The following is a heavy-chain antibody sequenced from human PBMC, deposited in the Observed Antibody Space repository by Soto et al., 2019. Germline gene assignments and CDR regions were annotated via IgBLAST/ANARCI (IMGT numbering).Heavy chain of an antibody. V-gene: IGHV1-2*02. CDR2: INPNSGGT. CDR1: GYTFTGYY. Sequence: ASVKVSCKASGYTFTGYYMHWVRQAPGQGLEWMGWINPNSGGTNYAQKFQGRVTMTRDTSISTAYMELSRLRSDDTAVYYCARAPRLRYSAPDYCGQRTLVTVSS. D-gene: IGHD3-9*01. CDR3: ARAPRLRYSAPDY. J-gene: IGHJ4*02.